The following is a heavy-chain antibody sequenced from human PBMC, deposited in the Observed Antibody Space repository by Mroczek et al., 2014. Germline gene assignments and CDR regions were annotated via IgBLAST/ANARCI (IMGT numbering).Heavy chain of an antibody. CDR1: GGTFSSYA. D-gene: IGHD2-2*01. J-gene: IGHJ6*03. V-gene: IGHV1-69*01. CDR3: ARDSRYCSSTSCHLTKLHYYYYMDV. CDR2: IIPIFGTA. Sequence: QVQLVESGAEVKKPGSSVKVSCKASGGTFSSYAISWVRQAPGQGLEWMGGIIPIFGTANYAQKFQGRVTITADESTSTAYMELSSLRSEDTAVYYCARDSRYCSSTSCHLTKLHYYYYMDVWGKGTHGH.